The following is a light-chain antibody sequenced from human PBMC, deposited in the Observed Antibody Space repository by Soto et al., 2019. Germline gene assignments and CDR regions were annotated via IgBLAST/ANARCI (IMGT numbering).Light chain of an antibody. Sequence: EIVLTQSPGTLSLSPGERATLSCRASQSVSSSYLAWYQQKPGQAPRLLIYDASTRATGIPARFSGSGSGTDFTLTISRLEPEDFALYYCQQYGNSPLTFGGGTKVDIK. CDR2: DAS. V-gene: IGKV3-20*01. CDR3: QQYGNSPLT. CDR1: QSVSSSY. J-gene: IGKJ4*01.